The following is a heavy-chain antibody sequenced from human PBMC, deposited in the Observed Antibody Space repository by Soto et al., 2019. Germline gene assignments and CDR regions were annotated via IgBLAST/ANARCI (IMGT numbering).Heavy chain of an antibody. CDR2: ISSGSSYI. D-gene: IGHD3-10*01. J-gene: IGHJ5*01. Sequence: GGSLRLSCAASGFTFSGYPMNWVRQAPGKGLEWISSISSGSSYIYYAGSVKGRFTISRDNAKNSLFLQMKSLRADDTAVYYCARDILSGGAYPDSWGQGTKVTVSS. CDR3: ARDILSGGAYPDS. V-gene: IGHV3-21*01. CDR1: GFTFSGYP.